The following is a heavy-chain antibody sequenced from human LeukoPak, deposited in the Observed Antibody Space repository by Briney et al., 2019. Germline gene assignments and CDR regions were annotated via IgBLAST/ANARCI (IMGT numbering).Heavy chain of an antibody. D-gene: IGHD3-22*01. CDR1: EFTFGDYD. CDR3: AKEMYDSSGYSSYYYYGMDV. V-gene: IGHV3-23*01. CDR2: VRGSGGST. J-gene: IGHJ6*02. Sequence: GGSLRLSCAASEFTFGDYDMSWVRQTLGKGLEWVSVVRGSGGSTYYADSVKGRFTISRDNSKNTLYLQMNSLRAEDTAVYYCAKEMYDSSGYSSYYYYGMDVWGQGTTVTVSS.